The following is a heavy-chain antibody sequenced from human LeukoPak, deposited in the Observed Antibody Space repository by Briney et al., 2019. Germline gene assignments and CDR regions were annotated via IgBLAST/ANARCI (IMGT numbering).Heavy chain of an antibody. D-gene: IGHD7-27*01. J-gene: IGHJ4*02. CDR2: INPNTGDT. V-gene: IGHV1-18*04. Sequence: GASVKVSCKASGYTFTDYYIHWVRQAPGQGLEWMGWINPNTGDTNYAQKLQGRVTMTTDTSTTTAYMELRSLRSDDTAVYYCARDYRTGFDYWGQGTLVTVSS. CDR3: ARDYRTGFDY. CDR1: GYTFTDYY.